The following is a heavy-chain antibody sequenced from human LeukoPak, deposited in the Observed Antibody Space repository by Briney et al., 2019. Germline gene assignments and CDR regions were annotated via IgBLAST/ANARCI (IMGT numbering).Heavy chain of an antibody. J-gene: IGHJ4*02. CDR3: ARDGGSGHYGDCDY. D-gene: IGHD4-17*01. Sequence: PGRSLRLSCAASGFTFSSYGMHWVRQAPGKGLEWVAVIWYDGSNKYYADSVKGRFTISRDNSKNTLYLQMNSLRAEDTAVYYCARDGGSGHYGDCDYWGQGTLVTVSS. CDR1: GFTFSSYG. V-gene: IGHV3-33*01. CDR2: IWYDGSNK.